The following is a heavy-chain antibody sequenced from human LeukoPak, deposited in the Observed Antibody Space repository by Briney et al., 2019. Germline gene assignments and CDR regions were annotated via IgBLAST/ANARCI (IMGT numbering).Heavy chain of an antibody. CDR3: ARAEYSSGWYE. CDR2: INHSGST. V-gene: IGHV4-34*01. D-gene: IGHD6-19*01. CDR1: GGSFSGYY. Sequence: PSETLSLTCAVYGGSFSGYYWSWIRQPPGKGLEWIGEINHSGSTNYNPSLKSRVTISVDTSKNQFSLKLSSVTAADTAVYYCARAEYSSGWYEWGRGTLVTVSS. J-gene: IGHJ4*02.